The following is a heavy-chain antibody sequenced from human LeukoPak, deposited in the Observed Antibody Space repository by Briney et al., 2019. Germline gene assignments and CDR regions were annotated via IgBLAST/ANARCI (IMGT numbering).Heavy chain of an antibody. D-gene: IGHD5-12*01. V-gene: IGHV3-11*01. CDR1: GYPFSEYY. CDR2: ISSSGSTI. J-gene: IGHJ4*02. CDR3: AIYPTHIRYIVATM. Sequence: GGPLRLSCAASGYPFSEYYKSWIRQAPGEALEWVSYISSSGSTIYYADSVKGRFTISRDNAKNSLYLQMNSLRAEDTAVYYCAIYPTHIRYIVATMWGQGTLVTVSS.